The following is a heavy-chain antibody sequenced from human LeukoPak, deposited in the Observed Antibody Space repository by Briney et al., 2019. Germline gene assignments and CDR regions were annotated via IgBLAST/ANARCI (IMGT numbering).Heavy chain of an antibody. J-gene: IGHJ4*02. D-gene: IGHD3-9*01. V-gene: IGHV4-39*07. Sequence: SETLSLTCTVSGGSISSSSYYWGWIRQPPGKGLEWIGSIYYSGSTYYNPSLKSRVTISVDTSKNQFSLKLSSVTAADTAVYYCARTYYDILTVGVFDYWGQGTLVTVSS. CDR1: GGSISSSSYY. CDR3: ARTYYDILTVGVFDY. CDR2: IYYSGST.